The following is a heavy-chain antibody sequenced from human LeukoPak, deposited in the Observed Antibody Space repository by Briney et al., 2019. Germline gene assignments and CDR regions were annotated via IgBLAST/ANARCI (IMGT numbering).Heavy chain of an antibody. CDR3: ARDGVFENWFDP. CDR2: IYYSGST. V-gene: IGHV4-39*07. Sequence: SETLSLTCTVSGGSISSSSYYWGWIRQPPGKGLEWIGSIYYSGSTYYNPSLKSRVTISVDTSKNQFSLKLSSVTAADTAVYYCARDGVFENWFDPWGQGTLVTVSS. D-gene: IGHD3-10*01. J-gene: IGHJ5*02. CDR1: GGSISSSSYY.